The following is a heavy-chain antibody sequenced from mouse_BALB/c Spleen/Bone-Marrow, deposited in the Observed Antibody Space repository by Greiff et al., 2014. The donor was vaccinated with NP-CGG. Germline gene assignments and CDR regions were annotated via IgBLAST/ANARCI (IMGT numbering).Heavy chain of an antibody. J-gene: IGHJ4*01. CDR3: ARSDGYRAMDY. CDR2: IYPGDGDT. CDR1: GYASSNSW. D-gene: IGHD2-3*01. V-gene: IGHV1-82*01. Sequence: LVESGPELVKPGASVKISCKASGYASSNSWMNWVKQRPGQGLEWIGRIYPGDGDTYYNGKFKDKATLTADKSSSTAYMQLSSLTSVDSAVYFCARSDGYRAMDYWGQGTSVTVSS.